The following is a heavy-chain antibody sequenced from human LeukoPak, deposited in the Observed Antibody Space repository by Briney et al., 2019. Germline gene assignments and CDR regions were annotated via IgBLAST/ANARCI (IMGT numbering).Heavy chain of an antibody. CDR1: GFTFSSYA. V-gene: IGHV3-23*01. Sequence: GGSLRLSCAASGFTFSSYAMSWVRQAPGKGLEWVSAISGSGGSTYYADSVKGRFTISRDNSKNTLYLQMNSLRAEDTAVYYCATRGRWLQLLYYSDYWGQGTLVTVSS. J-gene: IGHJ4*02. CDR2: ISGSGGST. D-gene: IGHD5-24*01. CDR3: ATRGRWLQLLYYSDY.